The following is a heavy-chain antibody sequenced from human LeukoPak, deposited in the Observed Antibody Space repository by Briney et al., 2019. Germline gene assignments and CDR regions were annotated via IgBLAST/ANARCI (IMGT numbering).Heavy chain of an antibody. Sequence: GGSLRLSCAASGFTFSSYAMSWVRQAPGKGLEWVSAISGSGGSTYYADSVKGRFTISRDNSKNTLYLQMNSLRAEDTAVYYCARDPTPGTRLYGMDVWGQGTTVTVSS. CDR1: GFTFSSYA. V-gene: IGHV3-23*01. CDR3: ARDPTPGTRLYGMDV. D-gene: IGHD2-2*01. CDR2: ISGSGGST. J-gene: IGHJ6*02.